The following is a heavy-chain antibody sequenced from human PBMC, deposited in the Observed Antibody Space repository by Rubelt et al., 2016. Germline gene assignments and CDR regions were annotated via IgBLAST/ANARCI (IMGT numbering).Heavy chain of an antibody. CDR2: ISSSSSYT. D-gene: IGHD2-2*01. Sequence: EVQLVESGGGLVQPGGSLRLSCAASGFTFSSYAMSWVRQAPGKGLEWVSYISSSSSYTNYADSVKGRFTISRDDAKNSLYLQMNSLRAEDTAVYYCARAPVPFAYWGQGTLVTVSS. CDR3: ARAPVPFAY. V-gene: IGHV3-48*04. J-gene: IGHJ4*02. CDR1: GFTFSSYA.